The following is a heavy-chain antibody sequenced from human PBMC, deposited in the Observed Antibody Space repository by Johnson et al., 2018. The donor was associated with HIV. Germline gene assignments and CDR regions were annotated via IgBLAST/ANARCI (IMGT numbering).Heavy chain of an antibody. CDR1: GFSFDDYG. V-gene: IGHV3-20*04. Sequence: MLLVESGGGVVRPGGSLRLSCAASGFSFDDYGMNWVRQVPGKGLEWVSGITWNGGSSTYADSVKGRFTISRDNAKDSLYLQMKSLRAEDTALYYCARELTYYSGSGRYPSGLDAFDIWGQGTMVTVSS. D-gene: IGHD3-10*01. J-gene: IGHJ3*02. CDR2: ITWNGGSS. CDR3: ARELTYYSGSGRYPSGLDAFDI.